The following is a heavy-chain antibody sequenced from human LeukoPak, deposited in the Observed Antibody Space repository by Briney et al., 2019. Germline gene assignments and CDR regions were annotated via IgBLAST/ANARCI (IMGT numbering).Heavy chain of an antibody. V-gene: IGHV3-23*01. D-gene: IGHD3-16*02. CDR3: TKGGIRYWFDP. CDR1: EFTFSNYA. Sequence: GGSLRLSCAASEFTFSNYAMSWVRQAPGKGLEWVTAISGSGGSIYYADSVKGRFTISRDNPKNTLYLQMNSLRAEDTAVYYCTKGGIRYWFDPWGQGTLVTVSS. J-gene: IGHJ5*02. CDR2: ISGSGGSI.